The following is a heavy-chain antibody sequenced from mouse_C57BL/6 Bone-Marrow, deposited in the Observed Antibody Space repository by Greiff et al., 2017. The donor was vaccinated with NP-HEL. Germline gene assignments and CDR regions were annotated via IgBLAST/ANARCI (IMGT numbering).Heavy chain of an antibody. J-gene: IGHJ1*03. V-gene: IGHV1-22*01. CDR3: ARGTTEDWYFDV. D-gene: IGHD1-1*01. CDR1: GYTFTDYN. CDR2: INPNNGGT. Sequence: EVQLQQSGPELVKPGASVKMSCKASGYTFTDYNMHWVKQSHGKSLEWIGYINPNNGGTSYNQKFKGKATLTVNKSSSTAYMELRSLTSEDSAVYYCARGTTEDWYFDVWGTGTTVTVSS.